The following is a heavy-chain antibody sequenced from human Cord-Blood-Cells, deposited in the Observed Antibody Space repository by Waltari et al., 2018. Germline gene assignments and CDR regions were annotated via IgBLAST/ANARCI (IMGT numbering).Heavy chain of an antibody. CDR1: VCSISRRGYY. CDR3: ARERVFAFHWYFDL. CDR2: IYYSGST. Sequence: QVQLQESGPGPVNSSRTVLLSCCVTVCSISRRGYYLSCLRQHPGKGLEWIGYIYYSGSTYYNPSLKSRVTISVDTSKNQFSLKLSSVTAADTAVYYCARERVFAFHWYFDLWGRGTLVTVSS. J-gene: IGHJ2*01. V-gene: IGHV4-31*03.